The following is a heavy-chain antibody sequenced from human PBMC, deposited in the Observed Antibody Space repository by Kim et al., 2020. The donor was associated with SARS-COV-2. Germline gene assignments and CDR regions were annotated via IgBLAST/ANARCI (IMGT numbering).Heavy chain of an antibody. J-gene: IGHJ6*02. V-gene: IGHV4-59*13. CDR2: IYYSGST. CDR1: GGSISSYY. D-gene: IGHD4-17*01. Sequence: SETLSLTCTVSGGSISSYYWSWIRQPPGKGLEWIGYIYYSGSTNYNPSLKSRVTISVNTSKNQFSLKLSSVTAADTAVYYCASSNGDYFRAICSMDVWGQGTTVTVSS. CDR3: ASSNGDYFRAICSMDV.